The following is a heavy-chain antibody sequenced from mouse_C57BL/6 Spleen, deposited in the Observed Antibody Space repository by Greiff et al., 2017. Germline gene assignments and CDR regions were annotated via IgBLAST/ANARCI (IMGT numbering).Heavy chain of an antibody. V-gene: IGHV1-82*01. CDR2: IYSGDGDT. CDR3: ASASRAWFAY. D-gene: IGHD6-1*01. CDR1: GYAFSSSW. Sequence: VQLQQSGPELVKPGASVKISCKASGYAFSSSWMNWVKQRPGTGLEWIGRIYSGDGDTNYNGKFKGKATLTADKSSSTAYMQLSSLTSEDSAVYFCASASRAWFAYWGQGTLVTVSA. J-gene: IGHJ3*01.